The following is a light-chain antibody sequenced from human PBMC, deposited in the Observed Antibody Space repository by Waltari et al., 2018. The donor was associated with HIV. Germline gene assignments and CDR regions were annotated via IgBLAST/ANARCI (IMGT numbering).Light chain of an antibody. Sequence: DIQMTQSPSSVSASVGDKVTITCRASQRIGTSLAWYQQKPGKAPTLLIYAASNLQGGVPSRFSGTGSETDFTITISSLQAEDFATYHCQQAHSFPYTFGQGT. J-gene: IGKJ2*01. CDR2: AAS. CDR3: QQAHSFPYT. CDR1: QRIGTS. V-gene: IGKV1-12*01.